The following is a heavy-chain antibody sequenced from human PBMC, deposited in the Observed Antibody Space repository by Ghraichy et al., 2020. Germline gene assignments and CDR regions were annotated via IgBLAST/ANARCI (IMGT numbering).Heavy chain of an antibody. V-gene: IGHV4-59*08. CDR2: IYYSGST. CDR3: ARRRDSDGWYPLDV. CDR1: GGSISGYY. J-gene: IGHJ6*02. D-gene: IGHD6-19*01. Sequence: SETLSLTCTVSGGSISGYYWSWIRQSPGKGLEWIGNIYYSGSTKYNPSLKSRVTISVDTSKNHFSLKLSSVTAADTAVYYCARRRDSDGWYPLDVWGQGTAVTVSS.